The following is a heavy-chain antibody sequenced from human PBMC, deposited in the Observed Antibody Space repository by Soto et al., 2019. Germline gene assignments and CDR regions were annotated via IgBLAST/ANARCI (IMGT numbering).Heavy chain of an antibody. CDR1: GFTFNNFS. CDR3: ARKPDYSRGHDLAY. D-gene: IGHD6-19*01. J-gene: IGHJ4*02. CDR2: ISDSGDYT. V-gene: IGHV3-23*01. Sequence: EVQLLESGGGVVQPGGSLRLSCATSGFTFNNFSMCWVRQAPGKGLEWVSAISDSGDYTYYADSVKGRFTISRDNSRNALYMQMNSLRAEDTAGYYCARKPDYSRGHDLAYWGQGTLVTVSS.